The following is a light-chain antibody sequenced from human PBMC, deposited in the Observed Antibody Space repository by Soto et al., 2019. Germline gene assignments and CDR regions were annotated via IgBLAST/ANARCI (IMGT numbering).Light chain of an antibody. Sequence: QPVLTQSPSASASLGASVKLTCTLSSGLSSYAIAWHQQQPEKGPRYLMKLNSDGSHSKGDGIPDRFSGSSSGAERYLTISSLQSVDEADYYCQTWGTGIRVFGGGTKLTVL. CDR3: QTWGTGIRV. J-gene: IGLJ3*02. V-gene: IGLV4-69*01. CDR1: SGLSSYA. CDR2: LNSDGSH.